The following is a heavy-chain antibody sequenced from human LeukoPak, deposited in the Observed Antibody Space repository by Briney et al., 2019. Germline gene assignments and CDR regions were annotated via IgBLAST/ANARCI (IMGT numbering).Heavy chain of an antibody. CDR3: ARGLGWSGCSEPGFDP. V-gene: IGHV3-21*01. D-gene: IGHD3-3*01. Sequence: GGSLRLSCAASGFTFSSYSMNWVRQAPGKGLEWVSSISSSSSYIYYADSVKGRFTISRDNAKNSLYLQMNSLRAEDTAVYYCARGLGWSGCSEPGFDPWGQGTLVTVSS. CDR2: ISSSSSYI. CDR1: GFTFSSYS. J-gene: IGHJ5*02.